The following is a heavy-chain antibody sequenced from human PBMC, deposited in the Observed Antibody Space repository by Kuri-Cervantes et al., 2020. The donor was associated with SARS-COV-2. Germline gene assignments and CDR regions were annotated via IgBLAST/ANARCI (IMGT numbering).Heavy chain of an antibody. CDR2: IYPGDSDT. CDR3: ARHHKVQLELRDY. V-gene: IGHV5-51*01. D-gene: IGHD1-7*01. Sequence: GESLKISCKGSGYSFTSYWIGWVRQMPGKGLEWMGIIYPGDSDTRYSPSFQGQVTISADKSISTAYLQWSSLKASGTAMYYCARHHKVQLELRDYWGQGTLVTVSS. J-gene: IGHJ4*02. CDR1: GYSFTSYW.